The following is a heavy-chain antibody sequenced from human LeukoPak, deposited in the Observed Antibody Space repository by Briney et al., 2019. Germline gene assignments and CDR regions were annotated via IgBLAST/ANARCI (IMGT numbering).Heavy chain of an antibody. J-gene: IGHJ2*01. CDR3: ARRRVVVVAATVPSLKRYWYFDL. D-gene: IGHD2-15*01. V-gene: IGHV4-34*01. Sequence: SETLSLTCTVSGGSISGYYWSWIRQPPGKGLEWIGEINHSGSTNYNPSLKSRVTISVDTSKNQFSLKLSSVTAADTAVYYCARRRVVVVAATVPSLKRYWYFDLWGRGTLVTVSS. CDR1: GGSISGYY. CDR2: INHSGST.